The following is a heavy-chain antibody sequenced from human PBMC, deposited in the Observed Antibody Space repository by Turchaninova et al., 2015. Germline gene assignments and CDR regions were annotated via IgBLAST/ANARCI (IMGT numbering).Heavy chain of an antibody. V-gene: IGHV3-23*01. CDR1: GVAFGSYA. D-gene: IGHD2-2*01. CDR2: MSYSGGST. J-gene: IGHJ4*02. Sequence: GVSLGLFCAAFGVAFGSYAVSWVRQAPGKGLEWVSTMSYSGGSTYFADSVKGRVIISRDNSKNTLFLQINSLRGEDTAVYYCARATGRYCSSTSCHYDYWGQGTLVTVSS. CDR3: ARATGRYCSSTSCHYDY.